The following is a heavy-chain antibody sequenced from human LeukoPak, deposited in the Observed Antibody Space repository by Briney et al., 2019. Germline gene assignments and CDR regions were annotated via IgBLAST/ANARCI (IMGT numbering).Heavy chain of an antibody. CDR2: ISHGGST. CDR3: ARHVVRGLLWFGEFTGGWFDP. V-gene: IGHV4-34*01. CDR1: GGSFSDNY. Sequence: SETLSLTCAVYGGSFSDNYWSWIRQSPGKGLEWIGEISHGGSTNYNPSLKSRVTISVDTSKNQFSLKLSSVTAADTAVYYCARHVVRGLLWFGEFTGGWFDPWGQGTLVTVSS. J-gene: IGHJ5*02. D-gene: IGHD3-10*01.